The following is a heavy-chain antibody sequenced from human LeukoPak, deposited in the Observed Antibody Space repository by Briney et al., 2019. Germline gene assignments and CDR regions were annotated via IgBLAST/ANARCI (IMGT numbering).Heavy chain of an antibody. Sequence: GGSLRLSCAASGFTFSSYAMSWVRQAPGKGLEWVSAISGSGGSTYYADSVKGRFTISRDNSKNTLYLQMNSLRAEDTAVYYCTKDKRRAVAGADYWGQGTLVTVSS. D-gene: IGHD6-19*01. CDR3: TKDKRRAVAGADY. CDR1: GFTFSSYA. J-gene: IGHJ4*02. CDR2: ISGSGGST. V-gene: IGHV3-23*01.